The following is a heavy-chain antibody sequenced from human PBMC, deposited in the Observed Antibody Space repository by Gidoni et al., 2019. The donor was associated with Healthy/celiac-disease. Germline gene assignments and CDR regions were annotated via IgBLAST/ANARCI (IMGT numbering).Heavy chain of an antibody. CDR2: INPNSGGT. Sequence: QVQLVQSGAEVKKPGASVKVSCKASGYTFTGYYMHWVRQAPGQGLEWMGRINPNSGGTNYAQKFQGRVTMTRDTSISTAYMELSRLRSDDTAVYYCARAGRDIVVVPAAMNDAFDIWGQGTMVTVSS. V-gene: IGHV1-2*06. J-gene: IGHJ3*02. D-gene: IGHD2-2*01. CDR1: GYTFTGYY. CDR3: ARAGRDIVVVPAAMNDAFDI.